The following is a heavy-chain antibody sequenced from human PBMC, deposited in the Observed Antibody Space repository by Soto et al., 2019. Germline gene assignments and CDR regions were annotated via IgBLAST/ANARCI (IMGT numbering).Heavy chain of an antibody. D-gene: IGHD3-22*01. Sequence: GRQLSLSSAPFGFTFNSSAMSWVRHPTKKRLHKVSAMSGSGHRKYYADSVKGRFTISRDNSKNTLYLQMNSLRAEDTSVYYCAKPDYYDSSCYFNYFGYWGQGTLVTVSS. J-gene: IGHJ4*02. CDR3: AKPDYYDSSCYFNYFGY. CDR2: MSGSGHRK. V-gene: IGHV3-23*01. CDR1: GFTFNSSA.